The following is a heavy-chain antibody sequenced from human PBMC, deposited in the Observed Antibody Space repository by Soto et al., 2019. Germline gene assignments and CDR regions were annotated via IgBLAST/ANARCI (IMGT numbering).Heavy chain of an antibody. CDR3: AREIPTYYYDSSGFPYFDY. D-gene: IGHD3-22*01. V-gene: IGHV3-11*01. J-gene: IGHJ4*01. Sequence: GGSLRLSCAASGFTFSDYDMSGIRQAPGKGLEWVSYISSSGSTIYYADSVKGRFTISRDNAKNSLYLQMNSLRAEDTAVYYCAREIPTYYYDSSGFPYFDYWGQGTLVSSSS. CDR2: ISSSGSTI. CDR1: GFTFSDYD.